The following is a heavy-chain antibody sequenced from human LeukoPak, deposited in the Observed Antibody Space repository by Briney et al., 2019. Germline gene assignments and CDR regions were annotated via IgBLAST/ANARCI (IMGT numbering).Heavy chain of an antibody. CDR1: GGSISSYY. D-gene: IGHD3-10*01. Sequence: PSETLSLTCTVSGGSISSYYWSWIRQPPGKGQEWMGYIYYSGSTNYNPSLKSRVTISVDTSKNQFSLKLSSVTAADTAVYYCARGVLLWFGESIRNYYYYMDVWGKGTTVTISS. CDR2: IYYSGST. J-gene: IGHJ6*03. V-gene: IGHV4-59*01. CDR3: ARGVLLWFGESIRNYYYYMDV.